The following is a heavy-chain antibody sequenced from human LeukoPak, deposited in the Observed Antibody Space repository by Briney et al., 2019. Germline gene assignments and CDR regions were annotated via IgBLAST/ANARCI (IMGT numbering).Heavy chain of an antibody. Sequence: GGSLRLSCAASGFTFSDYYMSWIRQAPGKGLEWVSYISDSSGYTNYADSVKGRFTISRDNTKNSLYLQMNSLRAEDTAVYYCARTAIAAGGLDYWGQGALITVSS. D-gene: IGHD6-13*01. CDR3: ARTAIAAGGLDY. CDR2: ISDSSGYT. V-gene: IGHV3-11*03. J-gene: IGHJ4*02. CDR1: GFTFSDYY.